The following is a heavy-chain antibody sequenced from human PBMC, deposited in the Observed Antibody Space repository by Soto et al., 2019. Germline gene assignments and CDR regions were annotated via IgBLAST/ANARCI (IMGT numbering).Heavy chain of an antibody. CDR1: GFTFSSYW. V-gene: IGHV3-74*01. J-gene: IGHJ3*02. D-gene: IGHD5-12*01. CDR3: AGCPRGYSGYDYAFDI. CDR2: INSDGSST. Sequence: GGSLRLSCAASGFTFSSYWMHWVRQAPGKGLVWVSRINSDGSSTSYADSVKGRFTISRDNAKNTLYLQMNSLRAEDTAVYYCAGCPRGYSGYDYAFDIWGQGTMVTVSS.